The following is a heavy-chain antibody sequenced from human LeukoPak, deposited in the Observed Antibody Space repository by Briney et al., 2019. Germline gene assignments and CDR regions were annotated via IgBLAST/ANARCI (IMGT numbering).Heavy chain of an antibody. Sequence: PGGSLRLSCAASGFTFDAYGMHWVRQAPGKGLEWVAFIRYDGSNKYYADSVKGRFTISRDNSRNTLYLQMNSLRAEDTAVYYCAKATDIGYCSITSCYGHDAFDIWGQGTMVTVSS. D-gene: IGHD2-2*01. CDR2: IRYDGSNK. V-gene: IGHV3-30*02. J-gene: IGHJ3*02. CDR1: GFTFDAYG. CDR3: AKATDIGYCSITSCYGHDAFDI.